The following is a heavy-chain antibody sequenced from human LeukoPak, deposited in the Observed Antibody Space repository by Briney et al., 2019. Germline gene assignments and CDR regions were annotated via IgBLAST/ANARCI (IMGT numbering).Heavy chain of an antibody. CDR2: ISGSGGST. CDR1: GFTFSSYA. Sequence: GGSLRLSCAASGFTFSSYAMSWVRQAPGKGLEWVSAISGSGGSTYYADSVKGRLTISRDNSKNTLYLQMNSLRAEDTAVYYCARGSSGYSSQYFQHWGQGTLVTVSS. D-gene: IGHD3-22*01. CDR3: ARGSSGYSSQYFQH. V-gene: IGHV3-23*01. J-gene: IGHJ1*01.